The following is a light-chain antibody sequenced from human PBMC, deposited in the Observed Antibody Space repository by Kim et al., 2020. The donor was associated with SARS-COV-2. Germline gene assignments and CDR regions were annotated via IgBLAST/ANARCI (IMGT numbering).Light chain of an antibody. Sequence: GQSITISCTGTSSNVGCYNLVSWYQQLPGEAPKLMIYEVSKRPSGVSSRFSGSRSGNTASLTISGLQAEDEADYYCCSYAGSSTLVFGGGTQLTVL. CDR3: CSYAGSSTLV. J-gene: IGLJ2*01. CDR1: SSNVGCYNL. CDR2: EVS. V-gene: IGLV2-23*02.